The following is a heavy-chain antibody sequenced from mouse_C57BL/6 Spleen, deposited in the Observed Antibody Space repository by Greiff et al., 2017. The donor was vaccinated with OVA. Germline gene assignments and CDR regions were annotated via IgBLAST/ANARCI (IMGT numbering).Heavy chain of an antibody. CDR1: GFNIKNTY. CDR3: ASGIYYGNYYFDY. V-gene: IGHV14-3*01. CDR2: IDPANGNT. J-gene: IGHJ2*01. D-gene: IGHD2-1*01. Sequence: VHLQQSVAELVRPGASVKLSCTASGFNIKNTYMHWVKQRPEQGLEWIGRIDPANGNTKYAPKFQGKATITADTSSNTAYLQRSSLTSEDTAIYYCASGIYYGNYYFDYWGQGTTLTVSS.